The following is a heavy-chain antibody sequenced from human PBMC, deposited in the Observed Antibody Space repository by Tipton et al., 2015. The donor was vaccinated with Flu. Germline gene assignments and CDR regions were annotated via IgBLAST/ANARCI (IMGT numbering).Heavy chain of an antibody. CDR1: GYSIRSSNYY. CDR3: ARRDYSNYVSEPKNWFDP. V-gene: IGHV4-38-2*01. CDR2: IYHSGTT. Sequence: TLSLTCAVSGYSIRSSNYYWGWIRQPPGQGLEWIGSIYHSGTTYYNPSLKSRVIISVDTSKNHFSLRLTSVTAADTAVYFCARRDYSNYVSEPKNWFDPWGQGTLVTVS. J-gene: IGHJ5*02. D-gene: IGHD4-11*01.